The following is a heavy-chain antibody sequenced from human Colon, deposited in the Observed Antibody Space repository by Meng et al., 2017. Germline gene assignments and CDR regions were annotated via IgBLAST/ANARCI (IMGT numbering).Heavy chain of an antibody. CDR1: GFTFMSYI. D-gene: IGHD7-27*01. CDR2: ISSSGSYI. CDR3: ARDHPGPLGY. V-gene: IGHV3-21*01. J-gene: IGHJ4*02. Sequence: EVQLVESGGGLVEPGGSLSLSCAASGFTFMSYIMNWVRQAPGKGLEWVSSISSSGSYIYYADSVKGRFTISRDNAKNSLYLQMNSLRAEDTAVYYCARDHPGPLGYWGQGALVTVSS.